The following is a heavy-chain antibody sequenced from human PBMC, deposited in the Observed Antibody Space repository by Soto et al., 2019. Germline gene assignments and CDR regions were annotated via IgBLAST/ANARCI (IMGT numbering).Heavy chain of an antibody. CDR2: ISYDGSNK. J-gene: IGHJ4*02. Sequence: GGSLRLSCAASGFTFSSYGMHWVRQAPGKGLEWVAVISYDGSNKYYADSVKGRFTISRDDSKSTLYLQMNSLRTEDTAVYYCARDPSHSYYTLFYYFDYWGQGTLVTVSS. V-gene: IGHV3-30*03. CDR3: ARDPSHSYYTLFYYFDY. D-gene: IGHD1-26*01. CDR1: GFTFSSYG.